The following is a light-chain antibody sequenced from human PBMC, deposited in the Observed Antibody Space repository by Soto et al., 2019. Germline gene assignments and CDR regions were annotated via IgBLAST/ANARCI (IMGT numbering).Light chain of an antibody. V-gene: IGLV4-69*01. CDR1: IVHSSYA. CDR3: QTWGTGIRV. J-gene: IGLJ3*02. CDR2: LNSDGSH. Sequence: QPVLTQSPSASASLGASVKRTGTLSIVHSSYAIAWHQQQPEKGPRYLVKLNSDGSHSKGDGIPDRFSGSSSGAERYLTISSLQAEDEADYYCQTWGTGIRVFGGGTKLTVL.